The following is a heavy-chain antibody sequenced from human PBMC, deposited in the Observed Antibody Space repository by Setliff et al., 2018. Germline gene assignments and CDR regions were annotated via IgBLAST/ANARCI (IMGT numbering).Heavy chain of an antibody. CDR1: GLTFSTYW. D-gene: IGHD1-26*01. V-gene: IGHV3-73*01. J-gene: IGHJ6*04. CDR3: SRRGVGMGLDV. Sequence: GGSLRLSCAASGLTFSTYWMNWVRQAPGKGLEWVGRVRRNTNSYATAYAESVNGRFTISRDDSKNTAYLQLTSLKTEDTAVYYCSRRGVGMGLDVWGKGTTVTVSS. CDR2: VRRNTNSYAT.